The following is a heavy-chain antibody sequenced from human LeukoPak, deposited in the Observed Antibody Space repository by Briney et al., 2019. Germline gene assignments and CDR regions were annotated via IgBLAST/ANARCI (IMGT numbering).Heavy chain of an antibody. Sequence: SETLSLTCTVSGGSISSYYWSWIRQPPGKGLEWIGYIYYSGSTNYNPSLTSRVTISVDTSKNQFSLKLSSVTAADTAVYYCARGSGYSGYDYYYGMDVWGQGTTVTVSS. CDR1: GGSISSYY. CDR2: IYYSGST. CDR3: ARGSGYSGYDYYYGMDV. D-gene: IGHD5-12*01. J-gene: IGHJ6*02. V-gene: IGHV4-59*01.